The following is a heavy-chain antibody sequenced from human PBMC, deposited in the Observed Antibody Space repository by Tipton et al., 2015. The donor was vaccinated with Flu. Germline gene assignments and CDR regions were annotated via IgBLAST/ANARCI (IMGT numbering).Heavy chain of an antibody. Sequence: TLSLTCAVSGYSIRSSNYYWGWIRQPPGKGLEWIGNIFHSGNTYHNPSLKSRVIISVDRSKNQFSLKLTSVTAADTAVYYCARRDFSNYVSEPKNWFDPWGQGTLVTVSS. CDR3: ARRDFSNYVSEPKNWFDP. CDR2: IFHSGNT. J-gene: IGHJ5*02. CDR1: GYSIRSSNYY. D-gene: IGHD4-11*01. V-gene: IGHV4-38-2*01.